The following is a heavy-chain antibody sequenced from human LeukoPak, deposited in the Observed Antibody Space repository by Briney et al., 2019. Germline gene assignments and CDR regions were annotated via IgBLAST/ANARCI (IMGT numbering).Heavy chain of an antibody. CDR1: GGSISSYY. D-gene: IGHD4-17*01. V-gene: IGHV4-59*01. J-gene: IGHJ5*02. CDR3: ARDSSDYLNWFDP. Sequence: SETLSLTCTVSGGSISSYYWSWIRQPPGKGLEWIGYIYYSGSTNYNPSLKSRVTISVDTSKNQFSLKLSSVTTADTAVYYCARDSSDYLNWFDPWGQGTLVTVSS. CDR2: IYYSGST.